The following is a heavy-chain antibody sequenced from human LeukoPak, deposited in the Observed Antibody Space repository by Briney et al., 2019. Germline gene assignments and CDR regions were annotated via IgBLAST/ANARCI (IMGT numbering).Heavy chain of an antibody. Sequence: SETLSLTCTVSGGSISSSSYYWGWIRQPPGKGLEWIGSIYYSGSTYYNPSLKSRVTISVDTSKNQFSLKLSSVTAADTAVYYCARDRGVPGFDILTGYYPPFPRWFDYWGQGTLVTVSS. J-gene: IGHJ4*02. CDR1: GGSISSSSYY. V-gene: IGHV4-39*07. CDR2: IYYSGST. D-gene: IGHD3-9*01. CDR3: ARDRGVPGFDILTGYYPPFPRWFDY.